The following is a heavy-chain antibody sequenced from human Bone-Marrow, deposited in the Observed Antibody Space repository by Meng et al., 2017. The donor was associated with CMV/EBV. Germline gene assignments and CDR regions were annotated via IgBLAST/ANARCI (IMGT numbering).Heavy chain of an antibody. Sequence: SVKVSCKASGGTFSSYAISWVRQAPGQGLEWMGGIIPIFGTANYAQKFQGRVTITTDESTSTAYMELSSLRSEDTAVYYCARGYCSSTSCYGGYYFDYWGQGTLVAVSS. CDR1: GGTFSSYA. V-gene: IGHV1-69*05. CDR2: IIPIFGTA. J-gene: IGHJ4*02. D-gene: IGHD2-2*01. CDR3: ARGYCSSTSCYGGYYFDY.